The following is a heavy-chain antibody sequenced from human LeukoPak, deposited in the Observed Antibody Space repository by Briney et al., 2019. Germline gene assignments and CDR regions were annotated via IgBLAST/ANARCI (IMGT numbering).Heavy chain of an antibody. CDR1: GFTFSRYW. V-gene: IGHV3-23*01. J-gene: IGHJ4*02. CDR3: AKDRVYSSSGQIDY. CDR2: ISGSGGTT. D-gene: IGHD2-2*01. Sequence: PGGSLRLSCAASGFTFSRYWMHWVRQAPGKGLEWVSSISGSGGTTYYADSVKGRFTISRDNSKDTLYLEMNSLRAEDTAVYYCAKDRVYSSSGQIDYWGQGTLVTVSS.